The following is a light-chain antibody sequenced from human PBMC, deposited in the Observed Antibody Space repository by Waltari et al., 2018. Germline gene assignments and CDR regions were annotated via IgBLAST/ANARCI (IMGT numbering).Light chain of an antibody. CDR2: KAS. Sequence: DIQMTQSPSSLSASVGDRVTITCRASQGISSWLACYLQKPGKAPKLLIYKASSLQSGVPSRFSGSGSGTDFTLIISSLQPEDFATHYCQQYNSAPFTFGPGTKLDIK. CDR1: QGISSW. CDR3: QQYNSAPFT. V-gene: IGKV1-12*01. J-gene: IGKJ3*01.